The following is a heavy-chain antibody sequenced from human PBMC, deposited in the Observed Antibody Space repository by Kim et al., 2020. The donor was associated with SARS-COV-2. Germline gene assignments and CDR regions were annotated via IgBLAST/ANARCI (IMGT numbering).Heavy chain of an antibody. Sequence: YADSLKSRFTISRDNAQNSLYLLMSSLRDNETAVYYCARRNSVARYFDFWGQGALVTVSS. J-gene: IGHJ4*02. CDR3: ARRNSVARYFDF. D-gene: IGHD5-12*01. V-gene: IGHV3-11*06.